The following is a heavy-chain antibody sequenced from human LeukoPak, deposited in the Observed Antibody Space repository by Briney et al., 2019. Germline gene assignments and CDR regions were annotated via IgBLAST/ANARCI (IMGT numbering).Heavy chain of an antibody. CDR2: ISGSGVST. V-gene: IGHV3-23*01. CDR1: EFTFSNFA. J-gene: IGHJ6*03. D-gene: IGHD6-13*01. Sequence: GRSLRLSCAASEFTFSNFAMNWVRQAPGKGLEWVSTISGSGVSTYYADSVKGRFTISRDNSKNTLYLQMNSLRAEDTAVYYCARGSIAAVGSSKGYMDVWGKGTTVTVSS. CDR3: ARGSIAAVGSSKGYMDV.